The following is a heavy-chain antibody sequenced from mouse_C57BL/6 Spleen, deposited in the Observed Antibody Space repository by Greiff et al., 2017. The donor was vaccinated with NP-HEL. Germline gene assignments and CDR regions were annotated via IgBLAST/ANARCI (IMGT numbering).Heavy chain of an antibody. CDR1: GFTFSNYW. Sequence: EVKLMESGGGLVQPGGSMKLSCVASGFTFSNYWMNWVRQSPEKGLEWVAQIRLKSDNYATHYAESVKGRFTISRDDSKSSVYLQMNNLRAEDTGVYFCALYYVYRLAYWGQGTLVTVSA. D-gene: IGHD2-2*01. CDR2: IRLKSDNYAT. CDR3: ALYYVYRLAY. V-gene: IGHV6-3*01. J-gene: IGHJ3*01.